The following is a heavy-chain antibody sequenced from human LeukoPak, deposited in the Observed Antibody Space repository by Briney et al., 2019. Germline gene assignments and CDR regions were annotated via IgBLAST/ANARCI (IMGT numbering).Heavy chain of an antibody. CDR2: IYTGGST. CDR1: GFTVSTNY. Sequence: PGGSLRLSCAVSGFTVSTNYMTWVRQAPGKGLEGVSVIYTGGSTYYADSVKGRFTISRDNSKNTLYLQMNSLRTEDTAVYYCARRRPTAWGADYWGQGTLVTVSS. D-gene: IGHD7-27*01. CDR3: ARRRPTAWGADY. J-gene: IGHJ4*02. V-gene: IGHV3-53*01.